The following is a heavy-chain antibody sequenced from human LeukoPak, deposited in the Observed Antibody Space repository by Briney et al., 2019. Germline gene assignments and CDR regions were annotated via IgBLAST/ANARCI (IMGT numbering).Heavy chain of an antibody. CDR1: GDSINYFY. Sequence: SETLSLTCTVSGDSINYFYWSWIRQPPGKGLEWIGYIYYSGNTKYNPSLKSRVTISVDMSKNQFSLKVNSVTAADTAVYYCARVTVHGYSDYWGQGTLVTVSS. CDR3: ARVTVHGYSDY. V-gene: IGHV4-59*01. D-gene: IGHD5-24*01. J-gene: IGHJ4*02. CDR2: IYYSGNT.